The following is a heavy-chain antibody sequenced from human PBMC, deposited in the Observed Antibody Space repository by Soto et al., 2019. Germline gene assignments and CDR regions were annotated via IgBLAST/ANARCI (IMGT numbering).Heavy chain of an antibody. D-gene: IGHD1-26*01. Sequence: GGSLRLSCAASGFTFSSYWMCWVRQAPGKGLEWVANIKQDGSEKYYVDSVKGRFTISRDNAKNSVSLQMNSLRPEDTAVYYFARESTAWPLAYGVDVWCEGTTVTVSS. J-gene: IGHJ6*04. CDR2: IKQDGSEK. CDR3: ARESTAWPLAYGVDV. V-gene: IGHV3-7*01. CDR1: GFTFSSYW.